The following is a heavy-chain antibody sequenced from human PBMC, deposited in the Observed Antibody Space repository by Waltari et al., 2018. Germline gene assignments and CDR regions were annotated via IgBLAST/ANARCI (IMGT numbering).Heavy chain of an antibody. J-gene: IGHJ6*03. Sequence: EAQVEESGGGLVRPGESLRSSRAAPGFTLSHLGMNWVRQTPGKGREWVAGINWNGATADYAESVEGRFIISRDNAKNSLYLQMNSLRVEDTALYYCTRLEYTSSGYYYYMDVWGKGTTVSVTS. CDR3: TRLEYTSSGYYYYMDV. CDR2: INWNGATA. V-gene: IGHV3-20*04. D-gene: IGHD3-10*01. CDR1: GFTLSHLG.